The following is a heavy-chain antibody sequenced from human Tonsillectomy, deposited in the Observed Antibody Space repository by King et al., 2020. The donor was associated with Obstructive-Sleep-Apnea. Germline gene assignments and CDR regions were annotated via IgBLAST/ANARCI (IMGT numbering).Heavy chain of an antibody. CDR1: GFTFSSYA. D-gene: IGHD3-22*01. CDR2: ISGSGGST. Sequence: VQLVESGGGLVQPGGSLRLSCAASGFTFSSYAMSWVRQAPGKVLEWVSAISGSGGSTYYADSVKGRVTISRDNSKNTLYLQMNSLRAEETAVYYCAKGTSITMIVVVIYYFDYWGQGTLVTVSS. V-gene: IGHV3-23*04. J-gene: IGHJ4*02. CDR3: AKGTSITMIVVVIYYFDY.